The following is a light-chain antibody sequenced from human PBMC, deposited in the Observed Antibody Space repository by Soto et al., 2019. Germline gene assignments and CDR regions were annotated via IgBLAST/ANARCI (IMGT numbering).Light chain of an antibody. J-gene: IGLJ2*01. CDR2: AVT. CDR1: SSDVGGYNY. V-gene: IGLV2-14*01. Sequence: QSALTQPASFSGSPVKSITGSCTRTSSDVGGYNYVSGYQQHPGKAPKLIIYAVTTRPSGVSKRFYGSKSGNTASLTISWLQAAEGADYSCTSYTTLNTLVLGGGTQLTVL. CDR3: TSYTTLNTLV.